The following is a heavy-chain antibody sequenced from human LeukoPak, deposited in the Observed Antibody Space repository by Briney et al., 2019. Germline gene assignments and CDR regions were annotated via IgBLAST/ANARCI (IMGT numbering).Heavy chain of an antibody. Sequence: GESLRISCKGSGYSFTSYWIGWVRQMPGEGLEWMGIIYPSDSETRYSPSFQGQVTISADKSITTAYLQWSSPKASDTAMYYCARLRMAWYADYWGQGTLVTVSS. D-gene: IGHD2-2*01. V-gene: IGHV5-51*01. CDR2: IYPSDSET. CDR3: ARLRMAWYADY. J-gene: IGHJ4*02. CDR1: GYSFTSYW.